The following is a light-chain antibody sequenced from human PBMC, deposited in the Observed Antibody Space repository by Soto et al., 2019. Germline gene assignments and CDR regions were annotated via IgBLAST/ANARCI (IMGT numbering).Light chain of an antibody. CDR3: AAWDDSLNGACVV. Sequence: QSVLTQPPSASGTPGQRVTISCSGSSSNIGSNTVNWYQQLPGTAPKLLIYSNNQRPSGVPDRFSGSKSGTSASLAISGLQSEDEADYYCAAWDDSLNGACVVFGGGTKLTVL. CDR2: SNN. CDR1: SSNIGSNT. V-gene: IGLV1-44*01. J-gene: IGLJ2*01.